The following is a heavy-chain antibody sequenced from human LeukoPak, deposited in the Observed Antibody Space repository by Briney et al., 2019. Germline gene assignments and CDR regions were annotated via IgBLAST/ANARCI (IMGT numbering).Heavy chain of an antibody. CDR3: ASRTTVTSDDAFDI. D-gene: IGHD4-17*01. Sequence: SETLSLTCTVSGGSISSYYWSWIRQPPGKGLEWIGYTYYSGSTNYNPSLKSRVTISVDTSKNQFSLKLSSVTAADTAVYYCASRTTVTSDDAFDIWGQGTMVTVSP. J-gene: IGHJ3*02. CDR1: GGSISSYY. CDR2: TYYSGST. V-gene: IGHV4-59*08.